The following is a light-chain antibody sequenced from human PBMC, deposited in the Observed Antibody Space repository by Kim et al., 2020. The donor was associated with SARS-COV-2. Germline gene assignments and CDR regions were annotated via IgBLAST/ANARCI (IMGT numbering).Light chain of an antibody. V-gene: IGKV1-33*01. J-gene: IGKJ2*01. CDR3: QQCDAVPFT. Sequence: SASVRDRVNITCQASQANLDYISWYQQKPGKAPNLLISAASNLETGVPSRFSGSGSGTHFIFTISSLQSEDFATYYCQQCDAVPFTFGGGTKLEIK. CDR2: AAS. CDR1: QANLDY.